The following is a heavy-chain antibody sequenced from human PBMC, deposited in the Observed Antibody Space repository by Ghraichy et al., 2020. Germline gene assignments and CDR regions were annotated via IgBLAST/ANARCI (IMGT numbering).Heavy chain of an antibody. CDR2: ISSTSDYI. J-gene: IGHJ3*01. CDR3: ARDLSLGNPSGFDF. CDR1: GFIFRRYS. V-gene: IGHV3-21*01. Sequence: GSLRLSCAASGFIFRRYSMNWVRQAPGKGLEWVSTISSTSDYIYYADSVNGRFTISRDNAKNSVYLQMNSLGAEDTAVYYCARDLSLGNPSGFDFWGQGTTVIVSS. D-gene: IGHD6-19*01.